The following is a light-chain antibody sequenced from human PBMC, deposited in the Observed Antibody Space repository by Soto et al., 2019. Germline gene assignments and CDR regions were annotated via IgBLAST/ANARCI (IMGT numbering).Light chain of an antibody. CDR2: GTF. Sequence: AIQMTQSPSSLSASVGDRVTITCRASQDIRTELGWYQQKPGKAPRLLIYGTFSLQSGVPSRFSGSGSGTDFTLTISSLQLDDFATYYYLQDFKYPRTFGQGTKV. J-gene: IGKJ1*01. V-gene: IGKV1-6*01. CDR3: LQDFKYPRT. CDR1: QDIRTE.